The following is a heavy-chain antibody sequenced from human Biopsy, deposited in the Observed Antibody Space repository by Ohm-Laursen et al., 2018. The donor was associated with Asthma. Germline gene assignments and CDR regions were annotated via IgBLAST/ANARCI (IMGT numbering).Heavy chain of an antibody. CDR1: GFTFNSYW. J-gene: IGHJ6*02. CDR2: IKKDGSEK. D-gene: IGHD2-2*01. Sequence: SLRLSCSAPGFTFNSYWMSWVRQAPGKGLEWVANIKKDGSEKYYVDSVKGRFTISRDNAKNSLYLHMNSLRAEDTAVYYCARGGYCTSPTCPWGRYATDVWGQGTTVTVSS. V-gene: IGHV3-7*01. CDR3: ARGGYCTSPTCPWGRYATDV.